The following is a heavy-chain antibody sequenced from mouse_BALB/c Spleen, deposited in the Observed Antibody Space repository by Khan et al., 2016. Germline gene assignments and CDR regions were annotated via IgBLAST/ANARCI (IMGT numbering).Heavy chain of an antibody. J-gene: IGHJ2*01. CDR2: IDPANGDT. CDR1: GFNIKNTF. Sequence: VQLQQSGAELVKPGASVKLSCTASGFNIKNTFLHWVKQRPEQGLEWLGWIDPANGDTKYDPNFQGKATITADTSSNTAYLHLSSLTSEDTAVYYYAPIDDGCYRYWGQGTTLTVSS. D-gene: IGHD2-3*01. CDR3: APIDDGCYRY. V-gene: IGHV14-3*02.